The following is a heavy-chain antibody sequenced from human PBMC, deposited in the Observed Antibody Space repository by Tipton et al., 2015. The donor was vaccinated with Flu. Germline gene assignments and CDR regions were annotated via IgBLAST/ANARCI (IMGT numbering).Heavy chain of an antibody. J-gene: IGHJ5*02. CDR2: IHRSGST. Sequence: TLSLTCAVSGDSIRNDYFWGWIRQPPGKGLEWIATIHRSGSTKYNPSLKSRVTISVDTSQNQFSLRLTSVTAADTAVYYCARIFGPFNWFDPWGQGNLVTVSS. CDR1: GDSIRNDYF. D-gene: IGHD3-16*01. CDR3: ARIFGPFNWFDP. V-gene: IGHV4-38-2*01.